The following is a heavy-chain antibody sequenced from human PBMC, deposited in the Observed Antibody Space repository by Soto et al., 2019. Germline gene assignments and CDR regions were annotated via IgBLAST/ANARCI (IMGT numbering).Heavy chain of an antibody. CDR3: AKNQERELPRVIDF. J-gene: IGHJ4*02. CDR1: GLTFSNYA. V-gene: IGHV3-23*01. Sequence: GGSLRLSCATSGLTFSNYAMSWVRQAPGGGLEWVSSMSGSSSTTYYADSVKGRFTISRDRSKSTLYLQMSSLRAEDTALYYCAKNQERELPRVIDFWGQGTLVTVSS. D-gene: IGHD1-7*01. CDR2: MSGSSSTT.